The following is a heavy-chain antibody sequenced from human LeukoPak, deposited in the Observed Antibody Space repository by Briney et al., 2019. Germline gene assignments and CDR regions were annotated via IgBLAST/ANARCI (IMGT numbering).Heavy chain of an antibody. J-gene: IGHJ4*02. V-gene: IGHV3-30-3*01. Sequence: GGSLRLSCAASGFTFSNYAMHWVRQAPGKGLEWVAVISYDGSNKYYADSVKGRFTISRDNSKSTLYLQMNSLRAEDTAVYYCARDKGYASYYYFDYWGQGTLVTVSS. CDR3: ARDKGYASYYYFDY. CDR1: GFTFSNYA. CDR2: ISYDGSNK. D-gene: IGHD1-26*01.